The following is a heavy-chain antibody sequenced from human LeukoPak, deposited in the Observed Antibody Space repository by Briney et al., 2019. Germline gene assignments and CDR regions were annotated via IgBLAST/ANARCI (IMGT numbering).Heavy chain of an antibody. J-gene: IGHJ4*02. D-gene: IGHD5-12*01. V-gene: IGHV3-48*01. CDR3: ARDTGGYSGYFSTATLFDY. CDR1: GFTFSSYS. Sequence: TGGSLRLSCAASGFTFSSYSMNWVRQAPGKGLEWVSYISSSSSTIYYADSVKGRFTISRDNAKNSLYLQMNSLRAEDTAVYYCARDTGGYSGYFSTATLFDYWGQGTLVTVSS. CDR2: ISSSSSTI.